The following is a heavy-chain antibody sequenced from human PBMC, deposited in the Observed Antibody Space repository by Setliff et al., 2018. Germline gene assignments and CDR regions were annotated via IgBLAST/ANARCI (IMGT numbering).Heavy chain of an antibody. V-gene: IGHV1-18*01. CDR1: GYTFTSYG. D-gene: IGHD5-18*01. CDR3: ARSKVEAAMVKHNWFDP. Sequence: GASVKVSCKASGYTFTSYGISWVRQAPGQGLEWMGWISAYNGNTNYAQKLQGRVTMTTDTSTSTAYMELSSLRSEDTAVYYCARSKVEAAMVKHNWFDPWGQGTLVTVSS. J-gene: IGHJ5*02. CDR2: ISAYNGNT.